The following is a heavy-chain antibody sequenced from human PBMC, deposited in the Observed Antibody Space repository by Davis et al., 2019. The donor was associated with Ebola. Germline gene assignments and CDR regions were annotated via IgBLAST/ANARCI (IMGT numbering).Heavy chain of an antibody. CDR2: ISTTSNNI. Sequence: PGGSLRLSCPASGFPFIDFYMNWIRQPPGRGLGWVSSISTTSNNIFYAASVKGRFTTSRDNAKNSLYLQMNSLRVEDTAVYYCAREGRDWGQGTLVTVSS. CDR3: AREGRD. V-gene: IGHV3-11*01. J-gene: IGHJ4*02. CDR1: GFPFIDFY.